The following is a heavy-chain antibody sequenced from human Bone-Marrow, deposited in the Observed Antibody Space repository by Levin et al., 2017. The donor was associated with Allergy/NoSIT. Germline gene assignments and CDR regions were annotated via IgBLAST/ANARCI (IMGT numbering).Heavy chain of an antibody. CDR2: ISYDGSNK. D-gene: IGHD1-26*01. J-gene: IGHJ3*02. Sequence: GESLKISCAASGFTFSSYAMHWVRQAPGKGLEWVAVISYDGSNKYYADSVKGRFTISRDNSKNTLYLQMNSLRAEDTAVYYCASPRGWSYSSSRSSPAFDIWGQGTMVTVSS. CDR3: ASPRGWSYSSSRSSPAFDI. V-gene: IGHV3-30-3*01. CDR1: GFTFSSYA.